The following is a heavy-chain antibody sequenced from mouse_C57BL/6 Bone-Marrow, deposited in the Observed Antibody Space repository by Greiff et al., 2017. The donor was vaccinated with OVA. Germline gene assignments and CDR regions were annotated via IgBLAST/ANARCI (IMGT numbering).Heavy chain of an antibody. Sequence: VHVKQSGTVLARPGASVKMSCKTSGYTFTSYWMHWVKQRPGQGLEWIGAIYPGNSDTSYNQKFKGKAKLTAVTSASTAYMELSSLTNEYAAVYYCTRPVCDYCSPWFAYWGQGTLVTVSA. D-gene: IGHD1-1*01. V-gene: IGHV1-5*01. J-gene: IGHJ3*01. CDR1: GYTFTSYW. CDR3: TRPVCDYCSPWFAY. CDR2: IYPGNSDT.